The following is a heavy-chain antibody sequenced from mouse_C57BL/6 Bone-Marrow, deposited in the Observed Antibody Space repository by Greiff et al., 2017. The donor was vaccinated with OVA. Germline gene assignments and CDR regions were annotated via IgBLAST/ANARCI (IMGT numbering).Heavy chain of an antibody. V-gene: IGHV1-80*01. CDR3: ARRGITTVASYWYIDV. J-gene: IGHJ1*03. D-gene: IGHD1-1*01. CDR2: IYPGDGDT. Sequence: VQLQQSGAELVKPGASVKISCKASGYAFSSYWMNWVKQRPGKGLEWIGQIYPGDGDTNYNGKFKGKATLTADTSSSTAYMQLSSLTTEDSAIYFCARRGITTVASYWYIDVGGTGTTVTVSS. CDR1: GYAFSSYW.